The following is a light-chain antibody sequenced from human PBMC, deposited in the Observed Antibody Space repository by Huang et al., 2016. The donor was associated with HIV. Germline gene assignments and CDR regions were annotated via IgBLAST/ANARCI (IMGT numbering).Light chain of an antibody. CDR3: QHYNNWPYT. Sequence: EIVMTQSPATLSVSPGERATLSCRASQSVSSNLAWYQQKRGQAPRLLIYGASTRATGIPARFSGSGSETEFTLTISSLQSEDFAVYYCQHYNNWPYTFGQGTKLEIK. CDR2: GAS. CDR1: QSVSSN. V-gene: IGKV3-15*01. J-gene: IGKJ2*01.